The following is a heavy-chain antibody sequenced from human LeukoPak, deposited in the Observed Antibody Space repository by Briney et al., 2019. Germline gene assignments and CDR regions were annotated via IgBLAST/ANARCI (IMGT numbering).Heavy chain of an antibody. Sequence: GGSLRLSCAASGFTFDDYAMHWVRQAPGKGLEWVSGISWNSGSIGYADSVKGRFTISRDNAKNSLYLQMNSLRAEDMALYYCAKDRYSSSWHLWYFDYWGQGTLVTVSS. V-gene: IGHV3-9*03. J-gene: IGHJ4*02. CDR3: AKDRYSSSWHLWYFDY. D-gene: IGHD6-13*01. CDR2: ISWNSGSI. CDR1: GFTFDDYA.